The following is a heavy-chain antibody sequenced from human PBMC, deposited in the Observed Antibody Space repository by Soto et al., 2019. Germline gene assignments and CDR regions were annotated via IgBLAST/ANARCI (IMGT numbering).Heavy chain of an antibody. D-gene: IGHD1-7*01. CDR1: GGSISSYY. J-gene: IGHJ4*02. CDR3: GRGEVDRYNWNYGIDY. CDR2: IYYSGNT. V-gene: IGHV4-59*01. Sequence: SETLSLTCTVSGGSISSYYWSWIRQPPGKGLEWIGYIYYSGNTNYNPSLKSRVTISVDTSKNQFSLKLSSVTAADTAVYYCGRGEVDRYNWNYGIDYWGPGILVTVSS.